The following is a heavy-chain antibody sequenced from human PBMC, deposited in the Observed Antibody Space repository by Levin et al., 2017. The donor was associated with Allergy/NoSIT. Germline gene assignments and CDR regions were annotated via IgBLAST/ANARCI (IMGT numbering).Heavy chain of an antibody. Sequence: SCAASGFTFSSYSMNWVRQAPGKGLEWVSYISSSSSTIYYADSVKGRFTISRDNAKNSLYLQMNSLRAEDTAVYYCARDLRGDWFDPWGQGTLVTVSS. CDR2: ISSSSSTI. V-gene: IGHV3-48*01. D-gene: IGHD5/OR15-5a*01. CDR1: GFTFSSYS. CDR3: ARDLRGDWFDP. J-gene: IGHJ5*02.